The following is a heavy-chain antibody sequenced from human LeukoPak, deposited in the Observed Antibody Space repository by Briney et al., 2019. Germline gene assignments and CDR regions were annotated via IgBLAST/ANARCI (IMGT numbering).Heavy chain of an antibody. J-gene: IGHJ5*02. CDR3: ARPDPNWFAP. V-gene: IGHV1-2*02. CDR2: INPNSGDT. Sequence: GASVKVSCKASGYSFTAYYMHWVRQAPGQGLEWMGWINPNSGDTNYAQKFKGRVTMTRDTSISTAYMELSRLRSDDTAVYYCARPDPNWFAPWGQGTLVTVSS. CDR1: GYSFTAYY.